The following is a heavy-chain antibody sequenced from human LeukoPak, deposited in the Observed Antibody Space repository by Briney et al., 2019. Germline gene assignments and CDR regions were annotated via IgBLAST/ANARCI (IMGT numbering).Heavy chain of an antibody. D-gene: IGHD3-22*01. V-gene: IGHV3-30-3*01. CDR1: GFTFSSYA. Sequence: GGSLRLSCAASGFTFSSYAMHWVRQAPGKGLEWVAVISYDGSNKYYADSVKGRFTISRDNSKNTLYLQMSSLRAEDTAVYYCARDRSHGHYDSSGYYEWGQGTLVTVSS. CDR2: ISYDGSNK. CDR3: ARDRSHGHYDSSGYYE. J-gene: IGHJ4*02.